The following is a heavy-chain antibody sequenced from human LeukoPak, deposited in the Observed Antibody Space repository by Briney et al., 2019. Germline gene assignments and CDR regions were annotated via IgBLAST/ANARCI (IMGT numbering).Heavy chain of an antibody. J-gene: IGHJ4*02. CDR1: SGSISSGDYY. CDR3: ARETQYYYDNSGYFDY. D-gene: IGHD3-22*01. Sequence: SETLSLTCTVSSGSISSGDYYWSWIRQPPGKGLEWIGYIYCRGSTYYNPSLKSRVTISVDTSKNQFSLKLSSVTAADTAVYYCARETQYYYDNSGYFDYWGQGTLVTVSS. CDR2: IYCRGST. V-gene: IGHV4-30-4*01.